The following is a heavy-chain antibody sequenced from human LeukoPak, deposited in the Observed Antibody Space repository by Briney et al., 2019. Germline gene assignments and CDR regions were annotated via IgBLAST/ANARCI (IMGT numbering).Heavy chain of an antibody. Sequence: SGTLSLTCGVSGGSISDTNWWTWFRQPPGKGLEWIGEVNLQGSTNYNPSLKSRVAISVDKSENHISLKLTSVTAADTAVYYCARARYSNYPSYYYYGMDVWGQGTTVTVSS. V-gene: IGHV4-4*02. J-gene: IGHJ6*02. D-gene: IGHD4-11*01. CDR2: VNLQGST. CDR3: ARARYSNYPSYYYYGMDV. CDR1: GGSISDTNW.